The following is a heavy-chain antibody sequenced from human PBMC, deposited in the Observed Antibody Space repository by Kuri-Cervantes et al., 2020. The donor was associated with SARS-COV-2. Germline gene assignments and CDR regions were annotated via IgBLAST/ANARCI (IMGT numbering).Heavy chain of an antibody. D-gene: IGHD3-3*01. CDR2: ISSSGSTI. V-gene: IGHV3-48*03. CDR1: GFTFSSYE. CDR3: AREDITIFGVVKEYFDL. Sequence: GESLKISCAASGFTFSSYEMNWVRQAPGKGLEWVSYISSSGSTIYYADSVKGRFTISRDNAKNSPYLQMNSLRAEDTAVYYCAREDITIFGVVKEYFDLWGRGTLVTVSS. J-gene: IGHJ2*01.